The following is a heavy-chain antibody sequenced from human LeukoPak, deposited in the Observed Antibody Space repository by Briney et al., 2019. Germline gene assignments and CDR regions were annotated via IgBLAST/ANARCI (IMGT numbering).Heavy chain of an antibody. CDR3: ARDAIAAAGAPI. D-gene: IGHD6-13*01. CDR2: IYYSGST. CDR1: GGSISSYY. Sequence: SETLSLTCTVSGGSISSYYWSWIRQPPGKGLEWIGYIYYSGSTNYNPSLKSRVTISVDTSKNQFSLKLSSVTAADTAVYYCARDAIAAAGAPIWGQGTMVTVSS. V-gene: IGHV4-59*01. J-gene: IGHJ3*02.